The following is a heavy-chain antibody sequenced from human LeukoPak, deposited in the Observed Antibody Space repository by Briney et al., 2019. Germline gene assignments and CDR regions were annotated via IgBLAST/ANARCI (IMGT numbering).Heavy chain of an antibody. J-gene: IGHJ5*02. CDR3: ARRYSSSWYSSYNWFDP. CDR1: GGSLSSCY. V-gene: IGHV4-59*01. Sequence: SETLSLTCTVSGGSLSSCYWSWIRQPPGKGLEWIGYIYYSGGTNYNPSLKSRVTISVDTSKNQFSLKLSSVTAADTAVYYCARRYSSSWYSSYNWFDPWGQGTLVTVSS. CDR2: IYYSGGT. D-gene: IGHD6-13*01.